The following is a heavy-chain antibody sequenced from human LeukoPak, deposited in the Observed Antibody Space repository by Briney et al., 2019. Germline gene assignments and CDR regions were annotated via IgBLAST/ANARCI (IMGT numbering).Heavy chain of an antibody. CDR1: GFTFSNFW. V-gene: IGHV3-7*05. Sequence: GGSLRLSCAAAGFTFSNFWMAWVRQAPGKGLEWVAHIKEDGSDKKYVDSVKGRFTISRDNPKNSLYLQMNSLRAEDTAVYYCARDIGYHTFDYWGQGGLVTVSS. CDR3: ARDIGYHTFDY. CDR2: IKEDGSDK. J-gene: IGHJ4*02. D-gene: IGHD5-12*01.